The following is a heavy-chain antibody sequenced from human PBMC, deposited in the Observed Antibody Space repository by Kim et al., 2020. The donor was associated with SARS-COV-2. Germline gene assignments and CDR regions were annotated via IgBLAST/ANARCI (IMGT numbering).Heavy chain of an antibody. V-gene: IGHV3-48*02. D-gene: IGHD6-13*01. CDR3: AGDLAIAAAWRWFDP. J-gene: IGHJ5*02. Sequence: ESVQGRFTISRDNAKNSLYLQMNSLRDEDTAVYYCAGDLAIAAAWRWFDPWGQGTLVTVSS.